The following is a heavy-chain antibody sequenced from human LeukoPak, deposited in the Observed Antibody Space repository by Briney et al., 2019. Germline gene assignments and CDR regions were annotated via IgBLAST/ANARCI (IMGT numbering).Heavy chain of an antibody. D-gene: IGHD6-19*01. V-gene: IGHV1-2*02. CDR3: ASNQYSSGWYDWYYYYYMDV. CDR2: INPNSGGT. J-gene: IGHJ6*03. CDR1: GYTFTGYY. Sequence: ASVKVSCKASGYTFTGYYMHWVRQAPGQGLEWMGWINPNSGGTNYAQKFQGRVTMTRDTSISTAYMELSRLRSDDTAVYYCASNQYSSGWYDWYYYYYMDVWGKGTTATVSS.